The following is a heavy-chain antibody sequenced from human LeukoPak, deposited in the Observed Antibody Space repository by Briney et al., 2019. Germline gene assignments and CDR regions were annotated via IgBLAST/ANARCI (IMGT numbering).Heavy chain of an antibody. CDR3: TRRTYSGSPNWYDP. CDR2: VNLGDSET. J-gene: IGHJ5*02. V-gene: IGHV5-51*01. D-gene: IGHD1-26*01. Sequence: GESLKISCEASGHTFSNHWLGWVRQMPGKGLEWMGIVNLGDSETHYSPSFQGQVTISLDKSINTAYLQWRSLKASDTAMYYCTRRTYSGSPNWYDPWGQGTLVIVSS. CDR1: GHTFSNHW.